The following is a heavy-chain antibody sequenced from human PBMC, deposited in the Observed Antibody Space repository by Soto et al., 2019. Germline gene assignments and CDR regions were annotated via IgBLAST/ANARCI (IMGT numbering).Heavy chain of an antibody. CDR1: GFTVSSNY. Sequence: GGSLRLSCAASGFTVSSNYMSWVRQAPGKGLEWVSVIYSGGSTYYADSVKGRFTISRDNSKNTLYLQMNSLRAEDTAVYYCARRITIFGVTWDDYWGQGTLVTVSS. D-gene: IGHD3-3*01. J-gene: IGHJ4*02. V-gene: IGHV3-66*01. CDR2: IYSGGST. CDR3: ARRITIFGVTWDDY.